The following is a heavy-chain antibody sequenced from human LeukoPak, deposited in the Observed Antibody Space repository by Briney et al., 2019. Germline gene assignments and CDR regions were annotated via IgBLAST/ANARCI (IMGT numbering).Heavy chain of an antibody. CDR2: ISGSGGTT. CDR3: AKATSIGYSYFDY. J-gene: IGHJ4*02. Sequence: GGSLRLSCAASGFAFSSYGMSWVRQAPGKGLEWVSGISGSGGTTHYADSVKGRFTISRDNSKNTLFLQMNSLRAEDTAGFYCAKATSIGYSYFDYWGRGTLVTVSS. D-gene: IGHD3-22*01. V-gene: IGHV3-23*01. CDR1: GFAFSSYG.